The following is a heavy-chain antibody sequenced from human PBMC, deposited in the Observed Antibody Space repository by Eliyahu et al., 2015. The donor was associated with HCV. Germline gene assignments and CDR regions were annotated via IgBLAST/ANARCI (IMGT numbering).Heavy chain of an antibody. CDR3: VKAKYYYGSGDDWYFDP. J-gene: IGHJ2*01. D-gene: IGHD3-10*01. CDR1: GXTFXTYA. Sequence: EVQLVESGGGLVQPGGSLRLSCSAXGXTFXTYALNWVRQAPGKGLEYISAINNNGGSTYYADSVKGRFTISRDNSKNTLYLQMSSLRAEDTAVYYCVKAKYYYGSGDDWYFDPWGRGTLVTVSS. V-gene: IGHV3-64D*09. CDR2: INNNGGST.